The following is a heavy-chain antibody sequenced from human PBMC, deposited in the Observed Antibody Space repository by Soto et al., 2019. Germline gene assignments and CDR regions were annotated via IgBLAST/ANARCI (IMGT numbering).Heavy chain of an antibody. D-gene: IGHD3-3*01. CDR2: ISGSGGST. Sequence: GGSLRLSCAASGFTFSSYAMSWVRQAPGKGLEWVSAISGSGGSTYYADSVKGRFTISRDNSKNTLYLQMNSLRAEDTAVYYCRYDFWSGYSTHYYFDYWGQGTLVTVSS. J-gene: IGHJ4*02. CDR3: RYDFWSGYSTHYYFDY. CDR1: GFTFSSYA. V-gene: IGHV3-23*01.